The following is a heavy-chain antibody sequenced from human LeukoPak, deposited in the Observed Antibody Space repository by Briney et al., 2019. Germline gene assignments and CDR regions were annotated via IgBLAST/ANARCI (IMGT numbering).Heavy chain of an antibody. Sequence: PSETLSLTCTVSGGSISSYYWSWIRQPPGKGLEWIGYIFHSGSTNYSPSLKSRVTMSVDTSNSQFSLKLSSVNAADTAVYYCARHSHVVRGWFDLWGQGTLVTVSS. J-gene: IGHJ5*02. CDR3: ARHSHVVRGWFDL. CDR1: GGSISSYY. CDR2: IFHSGST. V-gene: IGHV4-59*08. D-gene: IGHD3-10*01.